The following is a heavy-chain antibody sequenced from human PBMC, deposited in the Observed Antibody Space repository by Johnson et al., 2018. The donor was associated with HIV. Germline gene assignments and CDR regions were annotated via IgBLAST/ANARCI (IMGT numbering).Heavy chain of an antibody. CDR2: ISYDGSNK. CDR1: GFTFSSYA. CDR3: AREGTTGRNDAFDI. D-gene: IGHD1-1*01. V-gene: IGHV3-30-3*01. J-gene: IGHJ3*02. Sequence: QVHLVESGGGVVQPGRSLRLSCAASGFTFSSYAMHWVRQAPGKGLEWVAVISYDGSNKYYADSVKGRFTISRDNAKNSLYLQMNSLRAEDTALYYCAREGTTGRNDAFDIWGQGTMVTVSS.